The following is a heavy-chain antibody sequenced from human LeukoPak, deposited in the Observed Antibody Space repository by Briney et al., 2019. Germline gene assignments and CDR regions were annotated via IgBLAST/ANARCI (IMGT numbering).Heavy chain of an antibody. Sequence: SETLSLTCAVYGGSFSGYYWSWIRQPPGKGLEWIGEINHSRSTNYNPSLKSRVTISVDTSKNQFSLKLSSVTAADTAVYYCARGLRTFDYWGQGTLVTVSS. J-gene: IGHJ4*02. CDR1: GGSFSGYY. CDR2: INHSRST. CDR3: ARGLRTFDY. D-gene: IGHD4-17*01. V-gene: IGHV4-34*01.